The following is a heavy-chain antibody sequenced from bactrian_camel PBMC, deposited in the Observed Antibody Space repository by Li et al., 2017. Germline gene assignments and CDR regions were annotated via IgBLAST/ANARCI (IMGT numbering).Heavy chain of an antibody. CDR2: IADSDGST. Sequence: DVQLVESGGGSVQAGGSLRLSCTASRGTYYMGWFRQATGKGREGVAAIADSDGSTNYADSVKGRFTISKDNAKNTLYLQMHNVKVGDTGVYYCAAHSLRGGKWSLDPTRFAVWGQGTQVTVSS. V-gene: IGHV3S40*01. J-gene: IGHJ4*01. D-gene: IGHD1*01. CDR3: AAHSLRGGKWSLDPTRFAV. CDR1: RGTYY.